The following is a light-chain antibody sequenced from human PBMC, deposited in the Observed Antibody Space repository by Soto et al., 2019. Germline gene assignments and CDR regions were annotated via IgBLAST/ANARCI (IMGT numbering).Light chain of an antibody. J-gene: IGKJ1*01. CDR1: QTVNSY. CDR3: QLSCRRLQT. CDR2: AAS. Sequence: TKSAINLSAARGDTEDCSCLAGQTVNSYLNSYQHKPGEVPKLLIYAASCLQSRVPPRICASAFGTAFNLLIISLHPEDYATYYCQLSCRRLQTLGQGTKVDI. V-gene: IGKV1-39*01.